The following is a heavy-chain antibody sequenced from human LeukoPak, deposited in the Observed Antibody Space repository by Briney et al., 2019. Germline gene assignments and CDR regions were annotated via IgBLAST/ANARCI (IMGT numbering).Heavy chain of an antibody. V-gene: IGHV3-7*01. CDR3: AKDQQIYDSSGYYRY. Sequence: PGGSLRLSCVASGFTFSHYYMSWVRQAPGQGLEWVAHTNQDGSVEFHVDSVKGRFTISRDNAKNSLYLQMNSLRADDTAVYYCAKDQQIYDSSGYYRYWGQGTLVTVSS. CDR2: TNQDGSVE. J-gene: IGHJ4*02. CDR1: GFTFSHYY. D-gene: IGHD3-22*01.